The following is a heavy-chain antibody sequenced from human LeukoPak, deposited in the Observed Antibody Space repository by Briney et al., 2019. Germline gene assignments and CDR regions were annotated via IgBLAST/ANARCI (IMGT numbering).Heavy chain of an antibody. V-gene: IGHV4-59*01. Sequence: SETLSLTCTVSGGSISSYYWSWIGQPPGKGLEWIWYIYYSGSTNYNPSLKSRVTISVDTSKNQFSLKLSSVTAADTAVYYCARDLGGTSHGSWYAFDIWGQGTMVTVSS. D-gene: IGHD2-2*01. CDR3: ARDLGGTSHGSWYAFDI. CDR2: IYYSGST. J-gene: IGHJ3*02. CDR1: GGSISSYY.